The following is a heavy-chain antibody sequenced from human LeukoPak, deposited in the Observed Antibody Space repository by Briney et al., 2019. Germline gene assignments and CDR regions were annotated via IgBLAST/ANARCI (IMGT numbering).Heavy chain of an antibody. V-gene: IGHV4-30-2*01. J-gene: IGHJ4*02. CDR3: ARAYRGDSPDY. CDR2: IYHSGST. CDR1: GGSISSGGYS. D-gene: IGHD2-21*02. Sequence: SQTLSLTCAVSGGSISSGGYSWSWIRQPPGKGLEWIGYIYHSGSTYYNPSLKSRVTISVDRSKNQFSLKLSSVTAADTAVYYCARAYRGDSPDYWGQGTLVTVSS.